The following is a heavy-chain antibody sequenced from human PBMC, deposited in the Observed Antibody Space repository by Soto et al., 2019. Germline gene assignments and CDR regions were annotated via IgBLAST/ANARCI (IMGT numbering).Heavy chain of an antibody. D-gene: IGHD3-3*01. V-gene: IGHV3-53*01. Sequence: GGSLRLSCAASGFTVSSNYMSWVRQAPGKGLEWVSVIYSGGSTYYTDSVKGRFTISRDNSKNTLYLQMNSLRAEDTAVYYCARMKRITIFGVVNYFDYWGQGTLVTVSS. CDR2: IYSGGST. J-gene: IGHJ4*02. CDR3: ARMKRITIFGVVNYFDY. CDR1: GFTVSSNY.